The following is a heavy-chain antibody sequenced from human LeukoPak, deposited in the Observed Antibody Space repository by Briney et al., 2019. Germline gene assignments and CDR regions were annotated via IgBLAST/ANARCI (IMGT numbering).Heavy chain of an antibody. Sequence: ASVKVSCKASGYTFTSYDINWVRQATGQGLEWMGWMNPNSGNTGYAQKFQGRVTMTRNTSINTAYMELSSLRSEDTAVYYCARGPTRRAPIIVVVPAADRYYFDYWGQGTLVTVSS. D-gene: IGHD2-2*01. CDR1: GYTFTSYD. J-gene: IGHJ4*02. V-gene: IGHV1-8*01. CDR3: ARGPTRRAPIIVVVPAADRYYFDY. CDR2: MNPNSGNT.